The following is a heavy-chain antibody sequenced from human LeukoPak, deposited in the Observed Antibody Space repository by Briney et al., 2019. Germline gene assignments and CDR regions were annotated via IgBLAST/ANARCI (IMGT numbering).Heavy chain of an antibody. V-gene: IGHV1-69*04. J-gene: IGHJ4*02. CDR2: IIPILGIA. CDR3: ASSDYDSSGYTDIESNYFDY. D-gene: IGHD3-22*01. CDR1: GGTFSSYA. Sequence: SVKVSCKASGGTFSSYAISWVRQAPGQGLEWMGRIIPILGIANYAQKLQGRVTITADKSTSTAYMELSSLRSEDTAVYYCASSDYDSSGYTDIESNYFDYWGQGALVTVSS.